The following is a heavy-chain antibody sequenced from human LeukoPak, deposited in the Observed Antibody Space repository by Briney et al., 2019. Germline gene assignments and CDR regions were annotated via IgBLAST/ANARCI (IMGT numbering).Heavy chain of an antibody. Sequence: GGSLRLSCAASGFTFSSYSMNWVRQAPGKGLEWVSSISSSSSYIYYADSVKGRFTISRDNAKNPLYLQMNSLRAEDTAVYYCARAQSSFRFLEWLSPFDYWGQGTLVTVSS. CDR1: GFTFSSYS. CDR2: ISSSSSYI. CDR3: ARAQSSFRFLEWLSPFDY. D-gene: IGHD3-3*01. J-gene: IGHJ4*02. V-gene: IGHV3-21*01.